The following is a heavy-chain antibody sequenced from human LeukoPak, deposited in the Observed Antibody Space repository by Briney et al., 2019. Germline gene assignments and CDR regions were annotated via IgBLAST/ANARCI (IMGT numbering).Heavy chain of an antibody. Sequence: GGSLRLSCAASGFTLSNAWMSWVRQAPGKGLEWVGRIKSKTDGGTTDYAAPVKGRFTISRDDSKNTLYLQMNSLKTEDTAVYYCTTDRCSSTSCVWFDPWGQGTLVTVSS. CDR1: GFTLSNAW. D-gene: IGHD2-2*01. J-gene: IGHJ5*02. CDR3: TTDRCSSTSCVWFDP. V-gene: IGHV3-15*01. CDR2: IKSKTDGGTT.